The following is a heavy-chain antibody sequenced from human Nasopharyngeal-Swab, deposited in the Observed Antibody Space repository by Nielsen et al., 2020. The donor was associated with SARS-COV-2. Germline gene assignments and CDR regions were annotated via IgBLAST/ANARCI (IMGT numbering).Heavy chain of an antibody. CDR2: ISFDGSKK. CDR3: ARDTSVDIVLLYYGMDV. J-gene: IGHJ6*02. Sequence: GGSLRLSCAASGFTLSSHWMHWVRQAPGKGLEWVAVISFDGSKKYYADSVKGRFTISRDSSKNTLYLQMNSLRAEDTAVYYCARDTSVDIVLLYYGMDVWGQGTTVTVSS. V-gene: IGHV3-30*03. D-gene: IGHD5-12*01. CDR1: GFTLSSHW.